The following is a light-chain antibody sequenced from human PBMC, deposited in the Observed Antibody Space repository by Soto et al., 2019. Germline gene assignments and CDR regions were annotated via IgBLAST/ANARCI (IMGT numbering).Light chain of an antibody. CDR1: SSDVGGYNS. J-gene: IGLJ1*01. CDR3: CTYAGSYTYV. V-gene: IGLV2-11*01. CDR2: DVS. Sequence: QSVLTQPRSVSGSPGQSVTISCTGTSSDVGGYNSVSWYQQHPGKAPKLMIYDVSKRPSGVPDRLSGSKSGNTASLTISGRQAEDEADYYCCTYAGSYTYVFGTGTKVTVL.